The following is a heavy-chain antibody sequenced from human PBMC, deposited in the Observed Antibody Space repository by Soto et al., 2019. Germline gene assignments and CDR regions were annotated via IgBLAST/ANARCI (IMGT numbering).Heavy chain of an antibody. Sequence: QVQLVQSGAEVKKPGASVKVSCKASGYTFTNFGISWVRQAPGQGLEWMGWISAYNGNTNYAQKFQGRVTKTTDTCPSTAYMEVRSLTFDDTGVYYCARVGTPIDYWGQGNLVTVSS. CDR3: ARVGTPIDY. CDR1: GYTFTNFG. V-gene: IGHV1-18*01. CDR2: ISAYNGNT. J-gene: IGHJ4*02. D-gene: IGHD7-27*01.